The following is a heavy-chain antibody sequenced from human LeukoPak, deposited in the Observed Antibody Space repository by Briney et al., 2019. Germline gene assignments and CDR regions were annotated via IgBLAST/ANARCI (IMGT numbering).Heavy chain of an antibody. V-gene: IGHV1-69*13. CDR2: IIPIFGTA. Sequence: ASVKVSCKASGGTFSSYAISWVRQAPGQGLEWMGGIIPIFGTANYAQKFQGRVTITADESTSTAYMELSSLRSEDTAVYYCARGERGYYDILTGYYIVGWFDPWGQGTLVTVSS. CDR3: ARGERGYYDILTGYYIVGWFDP. J-gene: IGHJ5*02. CDR1: GGTFSSYA. D-gene: IGHD3-9*01.